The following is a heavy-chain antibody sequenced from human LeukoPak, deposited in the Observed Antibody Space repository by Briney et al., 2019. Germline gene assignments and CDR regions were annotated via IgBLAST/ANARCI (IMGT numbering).Heavy chain of an antibody. D-gene: IGHD1-26*01. CDR3: ARDRPIVGATSRSDY. CDR1: GGSFSGYY. V-gene: IGHV4-34*01. J-gene: IGHJ4*02. Sequence: SETLSLTCAVYGGSFSGYYWSWIRQPPGKGLEWIGEINHSGSTNYNPSLKSRVTISVDTSKNQFSLKLCSVTAADTAVYYCARDRPIVGATSRSDYWGQGTLVTVSS. CDR2: INHSGST.